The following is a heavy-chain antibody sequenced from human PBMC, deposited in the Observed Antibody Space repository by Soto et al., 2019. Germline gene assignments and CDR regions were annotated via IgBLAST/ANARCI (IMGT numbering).Heavy chain of an antibody. J-gene: IGHJ4*02. CDR3: VRDSPIGSTYSGYDGIDY. D-gene: IGHD5-12*01. Sequence: QVQLVQSGAEVKKPGSSVKVSCKASGVTFTNDIITWVRQAPGQGLEWMGRIIPLLDIANYAQKFQGRVTITADKSTSTAYMELNSLRSEDTVVYYCVRDSPIGSTYSGYDGIDYWGQGTLVTVSS. CDR2: IIPLLDIA. V-gene: IGHV1-69*08. CDR1: GVTFTNDI.